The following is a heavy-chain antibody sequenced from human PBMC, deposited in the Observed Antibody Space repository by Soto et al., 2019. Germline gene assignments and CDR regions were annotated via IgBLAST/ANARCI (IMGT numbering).Heavy chain of an antibody. D-gene: IGHD4-17*01. Sequence: QVQLQESGPGLLKPSETLSLTCYVSGGSVNNRTYYWSWIRQPPGKRLEWIGYVYYSGTTNYNPSLKSRVYISVDTSKNQFSLSLSAVTAADTALYYCARTTAVPNTLRSRSYFDYWGQGTLVTVSS. CDR1: GGSVNNRTYY. V-gene: IGHV4-61*01. CDR3: ARTTAVPNTLRSRSYFDY. CDR2: VYYSGTT. J-gene: IGHJ4*02.